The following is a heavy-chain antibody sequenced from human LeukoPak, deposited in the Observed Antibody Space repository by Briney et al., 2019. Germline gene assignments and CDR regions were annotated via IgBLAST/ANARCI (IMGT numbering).Heavy chain of an antibody. Sequence: GGSLRLSCAASGFTFSSYAMHWVRQAPGKGLEWEAVISYDGSNKYYADSVKGRFTISRDNSKNTLYLQMNSLRAEDTAVYYCARDPLNPIFCSSTSCRYYYYYGMDVWGQGTTVTVSS. J-gene: IGHJ6*02. CDR1: GFTFSSYA. CDR3: ARDPLNPIFCSSTSCRYYYYYGMDV. D-gene: IGHD2-2*01. CDR2: ISYDGSNK. V-gene: IGHV3-30*04.